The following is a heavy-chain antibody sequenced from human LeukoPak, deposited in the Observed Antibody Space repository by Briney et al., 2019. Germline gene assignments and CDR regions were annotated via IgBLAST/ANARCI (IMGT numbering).Heavy chain of an antibody. J-gene: IGHJ4*02. D-gene: IGHD3-22*01. Sequence: PGGSLRLSCAASGFTFSSYRMNWVCQAPGKGLEWVSSISSRSSYIYYADSLKGRFTISRDNAKNSLYLNIHSLRAEDTAVYYCAREPETYYYESSGSPVDYWGQGTLVTVSS. V-gene: IGHV3-21*01. CDR2: ISSRSSYI. CDR3: AREPETYYYESSGSPVDY. CDR1: GFTFSSYR.